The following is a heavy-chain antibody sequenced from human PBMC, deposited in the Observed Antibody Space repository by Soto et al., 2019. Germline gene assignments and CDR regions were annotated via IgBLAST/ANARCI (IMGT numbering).Heavy chain of an antibody. V-gene: IGHV6-1*01. CDR2: TYYRSKWYY. Sequence: SPTLSLTCGISGDSVSRNSVAWNWIRQSPSRGLEWLGRTYYRSKWYYDYAVSVKSRITINPDTSKNQFSLQLKSVTPEDTAVYYCARDQGSGWYGDNCFDPWGQGTLVTVSS. CDR3: ARDQGSGWYGDNCFDP. J-gene: IGHJ5*02. CDR1: GDSVSRNSVA. D-gene: IGHD6-19*01.